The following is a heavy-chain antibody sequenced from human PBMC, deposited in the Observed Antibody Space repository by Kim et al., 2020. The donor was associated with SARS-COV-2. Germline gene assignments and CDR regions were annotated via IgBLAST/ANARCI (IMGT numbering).Heavy chain of an antibody. CDR3: TRDGYSSGTRY. J-gene: IGHJ4*02. D-gene: IGHD6-19*01. CDR2: IRSKAYGGTT. V-gene: IGHV3-49*03. Sequence: GGSLRLSCTASGFTFGDYAMSWFRQAPGKGLEWVGFIRSKAYGGTTEYAASVKGRFTISRDDSKSIAYLKMNSLKTEDTAVYYCTRDGYSSGTRYWGQGTLVTVSS. CDR1: GFTFGDYA.